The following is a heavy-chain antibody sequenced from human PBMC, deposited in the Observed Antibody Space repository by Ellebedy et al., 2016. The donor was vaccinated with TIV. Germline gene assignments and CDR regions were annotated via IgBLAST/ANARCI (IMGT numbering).Heavy chain of an antibody. V-gene: IGHV1-46*01. CDR3: ARDLGDSSGFYLDH. Sequence: AASVKVSCKTSGYTFRNLHIHWVRQAPGQGLEWMGIINPNGGKTTYTQKFQGRVSMTRDTSTSTVYMELSNLKFEDKAVYFCARDLGDSSGFYLDHWGQGTLVTVSS. D-gene: IGHD3-22*01. CDR1: GYTFRNLH. J-gene: IGHJ4*02. CDR2: INPNGGKT.